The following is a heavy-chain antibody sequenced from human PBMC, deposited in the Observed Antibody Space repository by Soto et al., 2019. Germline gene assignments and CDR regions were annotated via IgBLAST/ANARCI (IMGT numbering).Heavy chain of an antibody. D-gene: IGHD3-9*01. V-gene: IGHV6-1*01. CDR3: ARGSWDDVTGHYYMDV. Sequence: GGSVCSNRGGWNRKRQTPSRGLEWLGRTYYRSKWYDNYAVSVKSRITINPDTSKNQFSLQLNSVTPEDTAVYYCARGSWDDVTGHYYMDVWGKGTTVTVSS. CDR2: TYYRSKWYD. J-gene: IGHJ6*03. CDR1: GGSVCSNRGG.